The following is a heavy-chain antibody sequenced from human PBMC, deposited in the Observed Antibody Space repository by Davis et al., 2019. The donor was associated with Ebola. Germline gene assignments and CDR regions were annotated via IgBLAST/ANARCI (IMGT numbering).Heavy chain of an antibody. CDR2: ISGSGGPT. CDR3: ARDAMVRGGTYYYYYGMDV. V-gene: IGHV3-23*01. Sequence: GESLKISCAASGFTFSTYAMSWVRQAPGMGLEWVSGISGSGGPTYYADSVRGRFTISRDNSKNTLYLQMNNLRGEDSAVYYCARDAMVRGGTYYYYYGMDVWGQGTTVTVSS. CDR1: GFTFSTYA. J-gene: IGHJ6*02. D-gene: IGHD3-10*01.